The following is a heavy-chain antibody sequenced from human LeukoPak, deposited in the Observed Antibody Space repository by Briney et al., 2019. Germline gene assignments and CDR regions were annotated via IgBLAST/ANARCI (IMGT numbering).Heavy chain of an antibody. D-gene: IGHD3-22*01. CDR2: ISWNSGSI. CDR3: AKDFYSDSSGYHD. CDR1: GFTFDDYG. Sequence: GGSLRLSCAASGFTFDDYGMNWVRQAPGKGLEWVSGISWNSGSIGYADSVKGRFTISRDNAKNSLYLQMNSLRAEDTALYYCAKDFYSDSSGYHDWGQGTLVTVSS. J-gene: IGHJ4*02. V-gene: IGHV3-9*01.